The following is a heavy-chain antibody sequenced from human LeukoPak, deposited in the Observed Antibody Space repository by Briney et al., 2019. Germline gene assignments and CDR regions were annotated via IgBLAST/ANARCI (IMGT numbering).Heavy chain of an antibody. J-gene: IGHJ4*02. CDR3: ARRRSGYGDFDY. CDR2: LYNSGSI. V-gene: IGHV4-59*08. Sequence: SETLSLTCTVSGGSIRSYYWSWIRQPPGQGLEWIGHLYNSGSINYNPSLKSRVTMSIDTSKNQLSLELSSVTAADTAVYYCARRRSGYGDFDYWGQGTLVTVSS. CDR1: GGSIRSYY. D-gene: IGHD5-12*01.